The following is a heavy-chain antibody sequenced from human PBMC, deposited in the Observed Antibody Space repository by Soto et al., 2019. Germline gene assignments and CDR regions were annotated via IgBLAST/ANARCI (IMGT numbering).Heavy chain of an antibody. J-gene: IGHJ6*02. CDR2: IFWDDDK. CDR3: SHHGYYSDGMDV. V-gene: IGHV2-5*02. CDR1: GFSLSSGGVG. Sequence: QITLKESGPALVKPTQTLTLTCTFSGFSLSSGGVGVGWIRQPPGKALEWLALIFWDDDKRYSPSLKRRLTITNDTSKNQVVLTITNMDTVDAATYYCSHHGYYSDGMDVWGQGTTVTVSS.